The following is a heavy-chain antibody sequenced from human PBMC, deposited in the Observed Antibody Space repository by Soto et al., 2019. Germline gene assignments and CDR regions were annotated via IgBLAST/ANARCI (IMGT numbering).Heavy chain of an antibody. CDR3: ARGIQLDWFDP. D-gene: IGHD5-18*01. Sequence: SETLSLTCTVSGGSISSYCWSWIRQPPGKGLEWIGYIYYSGSTNYNPSLKSRVTISVDTSKNQFSLKLSSVTAADTAVYYCARGIQLDWFDPWGQGTLVTVSS. CDR2: IYYSGST. J-gene: IGHJ5*02. V-gene: IGHV4-59*01. CDR1: GGSISSYC.